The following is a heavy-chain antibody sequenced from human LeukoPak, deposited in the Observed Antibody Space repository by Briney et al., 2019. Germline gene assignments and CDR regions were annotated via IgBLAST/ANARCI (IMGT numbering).Heavy chain of an antibody. D-gene: IGHD4-23*01. CDR1: GFTFSSYE. CDR2: ISSSGSTI. V-gene: IGHV3-48*03. Sequence: PGGSLRLSCAASGFTFSSYEMNWVRQAPGKGLEWVSYISSSGSTIYYADSVKGRFTISRDNAKNSLYLQMNSLRAEDTVVYYCARWGYDPEQLRWLVRGADDAFDIWGQGTMVTVSS. J-gene: IGHJ3*02. CDR3: ARWGYDPEQLRWLVRGADDAFDI.